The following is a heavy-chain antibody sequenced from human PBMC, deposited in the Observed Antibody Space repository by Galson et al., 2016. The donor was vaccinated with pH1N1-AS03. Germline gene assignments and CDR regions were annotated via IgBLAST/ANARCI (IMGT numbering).Heavy chain of an antibody. CDR1: GGSISSYY. CDR2: IYYSGGT. Sequence: ETLSLTCTVSGGSISSYYWTWIRQPPGKGLEWIGHIYYSGGTNYNPSLKSRVTISVDTSKNQFSLKLSFVTAADTAVYYCARFRSSWTFYYGLDVWGQGTTVTVSS. D-gene: IGHD6-13*01. V-gene: IGHV4-59*01. J-gene: IGHJ6*02. CDR3: ARFRSSWTFYYGLDV.